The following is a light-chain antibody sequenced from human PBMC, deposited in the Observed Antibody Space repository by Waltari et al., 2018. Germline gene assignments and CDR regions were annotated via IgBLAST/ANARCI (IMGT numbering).Light chain of an antibody. CDR1: SSNIGSNY. CDR3: AAWDDSLSGQV. CDR2: RNN. V-gene: IGLV1-47*01. J-gene: IGLJ2*01. Sequence: QSVLTPPPSASGTPGQRVTISCSGRSSNIGSNYVYWYQQLPGTAPKLLIYRNNQRPSGVPDRFSGSKSGTSASLAISGLRSEDEADYYCAAWDDSLSGQVFGGGTKLTVL.